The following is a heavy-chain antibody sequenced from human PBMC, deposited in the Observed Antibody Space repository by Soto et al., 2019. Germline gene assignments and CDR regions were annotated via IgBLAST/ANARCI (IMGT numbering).Heavy chain of an antibody. D-gene: IGHD5-18*01. Sequence: EVQLLESGGGLVQPGGSLRLSCAASGFTFSSYAMSWVRQAPGKGLEWVSAISGSGGSTYYADSVKGRFTISRDNSKNTLYLQMNSLRAEDTAVYYCAKDKGGGIQLWFFYYYYMDVWGKGTTVTVSS. V-gene: IGHV3-23*01. CDR3: AKDKGGGIQLWFFYYYYMDV. CDR2: ISGSGGST. J-gene: IGHJ6*03. CDR1: GFTFSSYA.